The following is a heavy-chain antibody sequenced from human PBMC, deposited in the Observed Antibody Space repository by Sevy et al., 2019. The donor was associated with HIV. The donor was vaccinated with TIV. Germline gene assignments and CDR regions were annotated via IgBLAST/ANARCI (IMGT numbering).Heavy chain of an antibody. J-gene: IGHJ4*02. CDR3: ATQAGIAAAGRVFDY. D-gene: IGHD6-13*01. V-gene: IGHV3-72*01. CDR1: GFTFSDHY. Sequence: GGSLRLSCAASGFTFSDHYMEWVRQPPGKGLEWVGRTRNKADSYTTEYAASVKGRFTISRDDSKNSLYLQMNSLKTEDTAVYYCATQAGIAAAGRVFDYWGQGSLVTVSS. CDR2: TRNKADSYTT.